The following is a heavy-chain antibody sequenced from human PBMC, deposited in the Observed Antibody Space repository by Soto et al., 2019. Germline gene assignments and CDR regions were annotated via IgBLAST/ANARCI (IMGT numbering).Heavy chain of an antibody. V-gene: IGHV3-23*01. CDR1: GFTFSSYA. CDR3: AQDSGDGAPRYGSGERYYYYYGMDV. D-gene: IGHD3-10*01. Sequence: GGSLRLSCAASGFTFSSYAMSWVRQAPGKGLEWVSAISGSGGSTYYADSVKGRFTISRDNSKNTLYLQMNSLRAEDTSVHYCAQDSGDGAPRYGSGERYYYYYGMDVWGQGTTVTVSS. J-gene: IGHJ6*02. CDR2: ISGSGGST.